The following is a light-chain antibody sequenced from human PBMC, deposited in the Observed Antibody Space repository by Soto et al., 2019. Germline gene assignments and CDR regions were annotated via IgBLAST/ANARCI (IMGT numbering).Light chain of an antibody. J-gene: IGLJ1*01. CDR1: SSDVGGYNY. Sequence: QSALTQPASVSGSPGQSITLSCTGTSSDVGGYNYVSWYQQHPGKAPKLMIYDVSNRPSGVSNRFSGSKSGNTASLTISGLLAEDEADYYCSSYTSSSTYVFGTGTKLTVL. CDR2: DVS. V-gene: IGLV2-14*01. CDR3: SSYTSSSTYV.